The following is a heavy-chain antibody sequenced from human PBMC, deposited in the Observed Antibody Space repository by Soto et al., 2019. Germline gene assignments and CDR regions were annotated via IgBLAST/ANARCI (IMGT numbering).Heavy chain of an antibody. J-gene: IGHJ4*02. CDR2: IIPIFGTA. Sequence: QVQLVQSGAEVKKPGSSVKVSCKASGGTFSSYAISWVRQAPGQGLEWMGGIIPIFGTANYAQKFQGRVTITADESTSTAYMELSSLRSEDTAVYYCARSGSEFRNRYCSGGSCYSFDYWGQGTLVTVSS. CDR3: ARSGSEFRNRYCSGGSCYSFDY. D-gene: IGHD2-15*01. CDR1: GGTFSSYA. V-gene: IGHV1-69*01.